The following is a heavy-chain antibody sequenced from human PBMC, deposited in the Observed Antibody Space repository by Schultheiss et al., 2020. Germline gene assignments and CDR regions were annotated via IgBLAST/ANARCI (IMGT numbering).Heavy chain of an antibody. J-gene: IGHJ5*02. CDR1: GYTFTGYY. CDR2: INPNSGGT. Sequence: ASVKVSCKASGYTFTGYYMHWVRQAPGQGLEWMGWINPNSGGTNYAQKFQGRVTMTRDTSISTAYMELSRLRSDDTAVYYCARGDIVVVPAATGGGFDPWGQGTLVTVSS. CDR3: ARGDIVVVPAATGGGFDP. D-gene: IGHD2-2*01. V-gene: IGHV1-2*02.